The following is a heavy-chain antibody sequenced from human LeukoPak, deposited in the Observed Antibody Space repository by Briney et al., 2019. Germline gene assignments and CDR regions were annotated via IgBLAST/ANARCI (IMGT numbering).Heavy chain of an antibody. D-gene: IGHD3-3*01. CDR1: GGSISSGDYY. J-gene: IGHJ5*02. CDR3: ARLYDFWSGDHKWFDP. V-gene: IGHV4-39*01. CDR2: IYYSGNT. Sequence: SETLSLTCTVSGGSISSGDYYWGWVRQPPGKGLEWIGSIYYSGNTYYNPSLNSRVTISVDTSKNQFSLKLSSVTAADTAVYYCARLYDFWSGDHKWFDPWGQGTLVTVSS.